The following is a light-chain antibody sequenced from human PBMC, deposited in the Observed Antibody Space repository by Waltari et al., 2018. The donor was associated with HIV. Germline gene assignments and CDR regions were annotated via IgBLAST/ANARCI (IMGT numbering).Light chain of an antibody. V-gene: IGLV1-47*01. CDR2: RSN. CDR3: AAWDDSLSGHVV. Sequence: QSVLTQPPSASGTPGQRVTISCSGSSSNIGSNYVYWYQQLPGTAPKLLIYRSNQRPSGVPGRFSGSKSGTSASLAISGLRSEDEADYYCAAWDDSLSGHVVFGGGTKLTV. CDR1: SSNIGSNY. J-gene: IGLJ2*01.